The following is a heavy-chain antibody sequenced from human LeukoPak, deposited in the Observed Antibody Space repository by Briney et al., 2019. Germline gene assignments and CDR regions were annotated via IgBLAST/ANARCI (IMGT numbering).Heavy chain of an antibody. D-gene: IGHD3-9*01. Sequence: GGSLRLSCAASGFTFSSYEMNWVRQAPGKGLEWVSAITGSGGNTYYADSVKGRFTISRDNSKNTVFLQMNSLRHEDTAIYYCVIWGDYDVLTGYYVPDYWGQGTLVTVSS. V-gene: IGHV3-23*01. CDR2: ITGSGGNT. CDR1: GFTFSSYE. J-gene: IGHJ4*02. CDR3: VIWGDYDVLTGYYVPDY.